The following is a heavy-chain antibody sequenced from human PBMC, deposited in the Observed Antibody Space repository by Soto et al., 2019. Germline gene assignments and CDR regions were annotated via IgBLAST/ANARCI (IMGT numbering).Heavy chain of an antibody. J-gene: IGHJ4*02. CDR2: IYHSGST. V-gene: IGHV4-38-2*01. CDR3: ARDPVLWFGELSFDY. D-gene: IGHD3-10*01. Sequence: SETLSLTCAVSGYSISSGYYWGWIRQPPGKGLEWIGSIYHSGSTYYNPSLKSRVTISVDTSKNQFSLKLSSVTAADTAVYYCARDPVLWFGELSFDYWGQGTLVTVSS. CDR1: GYSISSGYY.